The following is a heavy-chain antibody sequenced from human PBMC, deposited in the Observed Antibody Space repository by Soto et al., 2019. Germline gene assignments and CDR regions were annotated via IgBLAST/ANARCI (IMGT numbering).Heavy chain of an antibody. V-gene: IGHV1-8*01. CDR3: ARGVTAGVDH. D-gene: IGHD2-21*02. J-gene: IGHJ4*02. Sequence: QVQLVQSGAEVRQPGASVKVSCKTSGYTFTDLDINWVRQATGQGLEWMGWMHPTSGDTGYAQNFQGRVTMTRDISIRTAYMELNSLRYEDTAFYYCARGVTAGVDHWGQGTLVTVSS. CDR2: MHPTSGDT. CDR1: GYTFTDLD.